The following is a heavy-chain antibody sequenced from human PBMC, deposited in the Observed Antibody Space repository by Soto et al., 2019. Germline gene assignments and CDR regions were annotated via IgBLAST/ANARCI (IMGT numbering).Heavy chain of an antibody. CDR3: AREGPAPYYYYGMDV. CDR2: ISGYNGNT. V-gene: IGHV1-18*01. J-gene: IGHJ6*02. CDR1: GYSFTTYG. Sequence: ASVKVACKTSGYSFTTYGISWVRQAPGQGLEWMGWISGYNGNTNYAQKFQGRVTMTTDTSTSTAYMELRSLRSDDTAVYYCAREGPAPYYYYGMDVWGQGTTVTVSS.